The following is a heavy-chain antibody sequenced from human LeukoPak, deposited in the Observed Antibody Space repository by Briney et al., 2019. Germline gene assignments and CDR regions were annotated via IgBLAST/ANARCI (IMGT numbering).Heavy chain of an antibody. J-gene: IGHJ6*03. CDR1: GGTFSSYA. CDR2: IIPIFGTA. D-gene: IGHD3-10*01. CDR3: ARGPGGIRGVIEFYYMDV. Sequence: ASVKVSCKASGGTFSSYAISWVRQAPGQGLEWMGGIIPIFGTANYAQKFQGRVTITADESTSTAYMELSSLRSEDTAVYYCARGPGGIRGVIEFYYMDVWGKGTTVTISS. V-gene: IGHV1-69*01.